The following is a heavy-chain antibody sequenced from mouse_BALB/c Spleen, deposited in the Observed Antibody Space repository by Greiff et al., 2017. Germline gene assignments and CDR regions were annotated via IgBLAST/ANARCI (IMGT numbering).Heavy chain of an antibody. J-gene: IGHJ1*01. D-gene: IGHD2-1*01. CDR3: TRNGNYHFDV. CDR2: IYPGSGST. Sequence: LQQPGSELVRPGASVKLSCKASGYTFTSYWMHWVKQRPGQGLEWIGNIYPGSGSTNYDEKFKSKATLTVDTSSSTAYMQLSSLTSEDSAVYYCTRNGNYHFDVWGAGTTVTVSS. V-gene: IGHV1S22*01. CDR1: GYTFTSYW.